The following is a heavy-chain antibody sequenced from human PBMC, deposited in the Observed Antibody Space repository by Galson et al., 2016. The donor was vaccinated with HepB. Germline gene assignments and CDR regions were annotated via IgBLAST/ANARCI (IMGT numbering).Heavy chain of an antibody. J-gene: IGHJ3*02. CDR3: ASPQNRLNRQYLAFDI. Sequence: SVKVSCKASGGPLNVFSINWVRQAPGQGLEWMGRIVPIYGTTEYAQKFQGRATFTADKSTSTVDMELSGLTFEDSALYYCASPQNRLNRQYLAFDIWGQGTTVTVSS. D-gene: IGHD4-11*01. CDR2: IVPIYGTT. V-gene: IGHV1-69*06. CDR1: GGPLNVFS.